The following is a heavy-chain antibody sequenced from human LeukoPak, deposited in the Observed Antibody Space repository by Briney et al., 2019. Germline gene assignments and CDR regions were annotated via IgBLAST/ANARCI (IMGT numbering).Heavy chain of an antibody. J-gene: IGHJ5*02. Sequence: PSETLSLTCTVSGGSISSYYWSWIRQPAGKGLEWIGRIYTSGSTNYNPSLKSRVTMSVDTSKNQFSLKLSSVTAADTAVYYCARGMSLRWQPRDWFDPWGQGTLVTVSS. CDR1: GGSISSYY. CDR2: IYTSGST. D-gene: IGHD2-15*01. V-gene: IGHV4-4*07. CDR3: ARGMSLRWQPRDWFDP.